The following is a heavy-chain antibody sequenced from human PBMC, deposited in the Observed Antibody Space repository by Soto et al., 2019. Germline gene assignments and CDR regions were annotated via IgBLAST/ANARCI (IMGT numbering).Heavy chain of an antibody. Sequence: SETLSLTCTVSGGSISHYYWSWIRQPPGKGLEWIGYIYYSGSTKYNLSLKSRVTMSVDTSKNQFSLKLNSVTAADTAVYYCARGGYGDPKYYGMDVWGQGASVTVSS. CDR2: IYYSGST. CDR3: ARGGYGDPKYYGMDV. J-gene: IGHJ6*02. D-gene: IGHD4-17*01. CDR1: GGSISHYY. V-gene: IGHV4-59*01.